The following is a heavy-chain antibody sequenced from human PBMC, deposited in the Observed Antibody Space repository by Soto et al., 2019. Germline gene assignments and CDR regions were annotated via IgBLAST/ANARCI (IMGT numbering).Heavy chain of an antibody. CDR1: GYTFFTYD. J-gene: IGHJ5*02. D-gene: IGHD5-12*01. CDR2: ISTYSGDT. CDR3: ARHHGPTTSEKWFDP. Sequence: QVHLVQSGVEVKTPGASVKVSCQASGYTFFTYDISWVRQAPGQGLEWMGWISTYSGDTKYAQKLQGRVTMTTDTSTTTAYLELRSLRPDDRAVYYCARHHGPTTSEKWFDPWGQATLVTVSS. V-gene: IGHV1-18*01.